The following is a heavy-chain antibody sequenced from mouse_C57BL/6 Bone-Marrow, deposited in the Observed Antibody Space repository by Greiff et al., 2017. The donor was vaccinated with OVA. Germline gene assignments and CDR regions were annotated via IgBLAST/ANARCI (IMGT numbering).Heavy chain of an antibody. CDR3: ARSFITTVVAHYFDY. D-gene: IGHD1-1*01. J-gene: IGHJ2*01. V-gene: IGHV1-53*01. CDR1: GYTFTSYW. Sequence: VQLQQPGTELVKPGASVKLSCKASGYTFTSYWMHWVKQRPGQGLEWIGNINPSNGGTNYNEKFKSKATLTVDKSSSTAYMQLSSLTSEDSAVYYCARSFITTVVAHYFDYWGQGTTLTVSS. CDR2: INPSNGGT.